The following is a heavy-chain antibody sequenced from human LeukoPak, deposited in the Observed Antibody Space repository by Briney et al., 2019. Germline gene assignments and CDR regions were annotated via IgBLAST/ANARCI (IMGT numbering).Heavy chain of an antibody. Sequence: QPGRSLRLSCAASGFTFSSYWMSWVRQAPGKGLEWVANIKQDGSEKYYVDSVKGRLTISRDNAKNSLYLQMNSLRVEDTAIYYCVRAGGSSWSDYWGQGTLVTVSS. J-gene: IGHJ4*02. V-gene: IGHV3-7*01. CDR2: IKQDGSEK. CDR3: VRAGGSSWSDY. CDR1: GFTFSSYW. D-gene: IGHD6-13*01.